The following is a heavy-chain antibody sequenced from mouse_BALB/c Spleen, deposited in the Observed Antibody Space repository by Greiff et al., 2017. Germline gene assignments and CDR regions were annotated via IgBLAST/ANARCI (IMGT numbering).Heavy chain of an antibody. CDR2: IWGGGST. D-gene: IGHD1-1*01. CDR3: AKGGHYGSSPAWFAY. J-gene: IGHJ3*01. Sequence: VMLVESGPGLVAPSQSLSITCTVSGFSLTDYGVSWIRQPPGKGLEWLGVIWGGGSTYYNSALKSRLSISKDNSKSQVFLKMNSLQTDDTAMYYCAKGGHYGSSPAWFAYWGQGTLVTVSA. V-gene: IGHV2-6-5*01. CDR1: GFSLTDYG.